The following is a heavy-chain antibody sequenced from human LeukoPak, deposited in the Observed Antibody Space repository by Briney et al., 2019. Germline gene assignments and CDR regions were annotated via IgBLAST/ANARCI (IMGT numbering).Heavy chain of an antibody. V-gene: IGHV4-4*02. D-gene: IGHD2-15*01. J-gene: IGHJ4*02. CDR1: GGSISSSNW. CDR2: IYHSGST. CDR3: ARDHGGYYFDY. Sequence: SGTLSLTCAVSGGSISSSNWWSWVRQPPGKGLEWIGEIYHSGSTNYNPSLKSRVTISVDTSNNQFSVKLSSVTAADTAVYYCARDHGGYYFDYWGQGTLVTVSS.